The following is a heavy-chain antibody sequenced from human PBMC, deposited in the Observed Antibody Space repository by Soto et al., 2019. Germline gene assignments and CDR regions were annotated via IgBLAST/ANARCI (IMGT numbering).Heavy chain of an antibody. CDR3: ARDGNLDSSGYYYGHFDY. V-gene: IGHV1-46*01. CDR1: GYTLTSYY. Sequence: ASVKVSCKASGYTLTSYYMHWARQAPGQGLEWMGIINPSGGSTTYAQKFQGRVTMTRDTSTSTVYMELNSLRSEDTAVYYCARDGNLDSSGYYYGHFDYWGQGTLVTVS. D-gene: IGHD3-22*01. J-gene: IGHJ4*02. CDR2: INPSGGST.